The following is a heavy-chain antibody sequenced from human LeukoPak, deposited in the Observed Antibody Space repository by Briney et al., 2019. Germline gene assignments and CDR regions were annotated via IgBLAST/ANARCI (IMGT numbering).Heavy chain of an antibody. V-gene: IGHV1-46*01. CDR2: INPSGGSP. D-gene: IGHD3-3*01. Sequence: ASVKVSCKASGYTFTNYYMHWVRQAPGQGLEWMGIINPSGGSPSYAQKFQGRVTMTRDTSTSTVYMELSSLRSEDSAVYYCARVLQASLRFLEWLLWYWGQGTLVTVSS. J-gene: IGHJ4*02. CDR3: ARVLQASLRFLEWLLWY. CDR1: GYTFTNYY.